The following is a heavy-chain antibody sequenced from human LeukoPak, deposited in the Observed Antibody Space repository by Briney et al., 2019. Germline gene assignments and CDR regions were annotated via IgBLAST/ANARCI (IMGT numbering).Heavy chain of an antibody. D-gene: IGHD4-17*01. CDR1: GVPNSSYC. Sequence: SETVSLTCTVSGVPNSSYCWIWIPQPPGKARVGLGYLSYSANTNHTPSLKSRVTISVATSKNQFSLKLFSLTAADTALSYCARLGVTTMGSRNWFDPWGQGTLVTVSS. CDR3: ARLGVTTMGSRNWFDP. J-gene: IGHJ5*02. CDR2: LSYSANT. V-gene: IGHV4-59*01.